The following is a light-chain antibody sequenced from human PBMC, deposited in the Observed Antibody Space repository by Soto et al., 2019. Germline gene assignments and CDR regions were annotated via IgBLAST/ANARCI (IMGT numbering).Light chain of an antibody. CDR3: QQYGSSPT. CDR1: QSVSSSY. J-gene: IGKJ5*01. Sequence: EIVLKQSPGTLXLSPXERXXLSCRASQSVSSSYLAWYQQKPGQAPRLLIYGASSRATGIPDRFSGSGSGTDFTLTISRLEPEDFAVYYCQQYGSSPTFGQGTRLEIK. V-gene: IGKV3-20*01. CDR2: GAS.